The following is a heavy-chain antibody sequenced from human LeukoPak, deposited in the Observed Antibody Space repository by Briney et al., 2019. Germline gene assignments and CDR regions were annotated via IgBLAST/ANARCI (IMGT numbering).Heavy chain of an antibody. CDR2: LYSDDTI. CDR3: ARGAYYFDY. V-gene: IGHV3-66*01. CDR1: GFTVSSDY. J-gene: IGHJ4*02. Sequence: GGSLRLSCAASGFTVSSDYKSWVRQAPGKGLEWVSVLYSDDTIYYADPVQGRFTISRDNSKNTVYLQMNSLRGEDTAVYYCARGAYYFDYWGQGALVTVSS.